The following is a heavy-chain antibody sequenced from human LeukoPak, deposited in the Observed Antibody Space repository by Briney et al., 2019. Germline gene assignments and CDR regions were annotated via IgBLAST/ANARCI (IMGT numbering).Heavy chain of an antibody. V-gene: IGHV4-59*01. CDR2: IYYSGST. Sequence: SETLSLTCTVSGGSISSYYWSWIRQPPGKGLEWIGYIYYSGSTNYNPSLKSRVTISVDTSKNQFSLKLSSVTAADTAVYYCARLGYDTLTGYYKGAFDIWGQGTMVTVSS. CDR3: ARLGYDTLTGYYKGAFDI. CDR1: GGSISSYY. J-gene: IGHJ3*02. D-gene: IGHD3-9*01.